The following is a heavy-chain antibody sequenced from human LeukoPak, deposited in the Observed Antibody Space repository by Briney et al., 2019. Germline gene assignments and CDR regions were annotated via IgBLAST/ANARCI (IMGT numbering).Heavy chain of an antibody. CDR3: ARGGSYTMVKNY. CDR2: IYYSGDT. J-gene: IGHJ4*02. Sequence: SETPSLTCTLSGGSISSGYYYWGWIRQPPGKGLEWIGSIYYSGDTYYNPSLKSRVTISLDTSKNQFSLRLSSVSAADTAVYYCARGGSYTMVKNYWGQGTLVTVSS. D-gene: IGHD1-26*01. V-gene: IGHV4-39*07. CDR1: GGSISSGYYY.